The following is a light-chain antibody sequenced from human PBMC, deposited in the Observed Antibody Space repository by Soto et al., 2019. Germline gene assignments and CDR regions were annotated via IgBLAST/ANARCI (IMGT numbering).Light chain of an antibody. V-gene: IGLV7-43*01. Sequence: QTVVTQEPSLTVSPGGTVTLTCASSTGAVTSAYYPSWFQQKPGQAPRPLIYSSYNKYSWTPARFSGSLLEGKAALTLSGVRPEDEAEYCCLLYYGGDYVFGSGTKVTVL. CDR1: TGAVTSAYY. J-gene: IGLJ1*01. CDR3: LLYYGGDYV. CDR2: SSY.